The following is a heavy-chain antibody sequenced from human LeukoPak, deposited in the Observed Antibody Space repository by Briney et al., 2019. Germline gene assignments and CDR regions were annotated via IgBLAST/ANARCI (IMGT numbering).Heavy chain of an antibody. CDR2: MSGSGDST. CDR3: ANPDSSGFYFSIRFDF. Sequence: GGSLRLSCTASGFTFSSYAMSWVREAPGKGLEWVSTMSGSGDSTYYADSVKGRFTVSRDNSKNTLYLQMNSLRAEDTAVYFCANPDSSGFYFSIRFDFWGQGTLVTVSS. V-gene: IGHV3-23*01. D-gene: IGHD3-22*01. CDR1: GFTFSSYA. J-gene: IGHJ4*02.